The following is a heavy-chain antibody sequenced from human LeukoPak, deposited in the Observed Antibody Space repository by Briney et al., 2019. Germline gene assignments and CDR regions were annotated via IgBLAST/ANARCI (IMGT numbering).Heavy chain of an antibody. CDR3: GRVLTGAYYYYMDV. CDR1: GGSISSYY. V-gene: IGHV4-59*01. J-gene: IGHJ6*03. CDR2: IYYSGST. Sequence: SETLSLTCTVSGGSISSYYWSWIRQPPGKGLEWIGYIYYSGSTNYNPSLKSRVTISVDTSKNQFSLKLSSVTAADTAVYYCGRVLTGAYYYYMDVWGKGTTVTISS. D-gene: IGHD3-9*01.